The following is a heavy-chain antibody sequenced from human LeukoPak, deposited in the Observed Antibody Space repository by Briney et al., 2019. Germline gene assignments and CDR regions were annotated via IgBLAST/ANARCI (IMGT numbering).Heavy chain of an antibody. CDR2: FYTGEMT. D-gene: IGHD3-22*01. CDR3: ARSRSGSGFGNWFDP. CDR1: GDSISSGNNY. Sequence: PSQTLSLTCTVSGDSISSGNNYWTWIRQPARKGLEWIGRFYTGEMTYNLSLKSRVTISVDTSKNQFSLRLSSVTASDTAIYYCARSRSGSGFGNWFDPWGQGTLVTVSS. J-gene: IGHJ5*02. V-gene: IGHV4-61*02.